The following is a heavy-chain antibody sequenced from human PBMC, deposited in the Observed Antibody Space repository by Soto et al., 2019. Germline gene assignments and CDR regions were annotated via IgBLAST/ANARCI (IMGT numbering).Heavy chain of an antibody. V-gene: IGHV3-64D*08. CDR1: GFTFSSYA. CDR2: ISSNGGST. J-gene: IGHJ4*02. D-gene: IGHD3-9*01. Sequence: GGSLRLSCSASGFTFSSYAMHWVRQAPGKGLEYVSAISSNGGSTYYADSVKGRFTISRDNSKNTLYLQMSSLRAEDTAVYYCVRSRAVLRYFDWLLSGFDYWGQGTLVTVSS. CDR3: VRSRAVLRYFDWLLSGFDY.